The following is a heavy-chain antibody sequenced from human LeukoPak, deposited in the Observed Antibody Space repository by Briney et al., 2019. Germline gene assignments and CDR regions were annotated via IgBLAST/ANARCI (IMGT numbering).Heavy chain of an antibody. J-gene: IGHJ3*02. CDR3: AREGRAIALDI. V-gene: IGHV3-11*04. Sequence: GGSLRLSCAASGFTFSDYYMTWIRQAPGKGLEWVSYIGSSDSSIYYADSVKGRFTISRDNAKNSLYLQMNSLRAEDTPAYYCAREGRAIALDIWGRGTMVTVSS. D-gene: IGHD3-10*01. CDR2: IGSSDSSI. CDR1: GFTFSDYY.